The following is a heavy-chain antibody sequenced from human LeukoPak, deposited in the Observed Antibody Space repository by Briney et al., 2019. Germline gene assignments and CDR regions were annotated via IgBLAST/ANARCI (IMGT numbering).Heavy chain of an antibody. D-gene: IGHD3-9*01. Sequence: GGSLRLSCAASGFTFDDYAMHWVRQAPEKGLEWVSGISWNSGSIGYADSVKGRFTISRDNAKNSLYLQMNSLRAEDMALYYCAKDMRPSPSGLVIDYWGQGTLVTVSS. V-gene: IGHV3-9*03. CDR1: GFTFDDYA. J-gene: IGHJ4*02. CDR2: ISWNSGSI. CDR3: AKDMRPSPSGLVIDY.